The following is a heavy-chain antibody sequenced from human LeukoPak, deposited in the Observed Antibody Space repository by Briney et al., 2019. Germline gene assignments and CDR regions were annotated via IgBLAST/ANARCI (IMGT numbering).Heavy chain of an antibody. CDR2: ISGSGSML. Sequence: PGGSLRLSCAASGFTVSSNYMSWVRQAPGKGLEWVSYISGSGSMLHYADSVKGRSTISRDNAKNSLYLQMSTLRAEDTAVYYCARRPYSTSWYYFDYWGQGTLVTVSS. D-gene: IGHD6-13*01. J-gene: IGHJ4*02. CDR3: ARRPYSTSWYYFDY. V-gene: IGHV3-11*04. CDR1: GFTVSSNY.